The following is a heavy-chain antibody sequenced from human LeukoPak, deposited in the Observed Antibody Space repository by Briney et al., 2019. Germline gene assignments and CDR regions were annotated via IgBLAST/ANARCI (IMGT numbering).Heavy chain of an antibody. CDR2: ISSSSSYI. CDR3: AREDIVVVPAAGSFDY. D-gene: IGHD2-2*01. J-gene: IGHJ4*02. Sequence: PGGSLRLSCAASGFTFSSYSMNWVRQAPGKGLEWVSSISSSSSYINYADSVKGRFTISRDNAKNSLYLQMNSLRAEDTAVYYCAREDIVVVPAAGSFDYWGQGTLVTVSS. V-gene: IGHV3-21*01. CDR1: GFTFSSYS.